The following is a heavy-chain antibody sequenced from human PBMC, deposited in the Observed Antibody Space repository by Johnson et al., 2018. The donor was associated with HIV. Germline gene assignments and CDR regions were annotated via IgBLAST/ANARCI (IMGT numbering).Heavy chain of an antibody. CDR3: AKDMGYSGSDFDAFDI. CDR1: GFTFSSYA. CDR2: ISYDASNK. V-gene: IGHV3-30*04. D-gene: IGHD1-26*01. Sequence: QVQLVESGGGVVQPGRSLRLSCAASGFTFSSYAMHWVRQAPGKGLEWVAVISYDASNKYYADSVKGRFTISRDNSKNTLYLQMNSLRAEDTALYYCAKDMGYSGSDFDAFDIWGQGTMVTVSS. J-gene: IGHJ3*02.